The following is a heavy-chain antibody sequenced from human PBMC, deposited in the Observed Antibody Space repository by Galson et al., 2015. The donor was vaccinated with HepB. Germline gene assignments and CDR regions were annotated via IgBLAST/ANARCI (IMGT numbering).Heavy chain of an antibody. CDR2: IYPGDSDT. Sequence: QSGAEVKKPGESLKISCKGSGYSFPSYWIGWVRQMPGQGLEWLGTIYPGDSDTRYSQTFQGQVTISADKSISPAYLQWISLKASDTAMYYCARRGGGSYYNYWGQGTLVTVSS. CDR1: GYSFPSYW. D-gene: IGHD1-26*01. J-gene: IGHJ4*02. CDR3: ARRGGGSYYNY. V-gene: IGHV5-51*01.